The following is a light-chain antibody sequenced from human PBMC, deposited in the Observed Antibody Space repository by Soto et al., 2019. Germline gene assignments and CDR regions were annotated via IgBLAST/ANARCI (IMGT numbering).Light chain of an antibody. V-gene: IGKV3-20*01. CDR1: QTVRNNY. J-gene: IGKJ5*01. CDR3: QQYGSSPYT. Sequence: GLTPSPCTLSLSPGERAPLSCRASQTVRNNYLAWYQQKPGQAPRLLIYDASSRATGIPDRFSGTGSGTDFTLTISRLEPEDFAVYYCQQYGSSPYTLGLGTRLEIK. CDR2: DAS.